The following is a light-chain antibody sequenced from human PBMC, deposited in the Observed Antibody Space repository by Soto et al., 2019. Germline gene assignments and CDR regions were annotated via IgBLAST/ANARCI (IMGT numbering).Light chain of an antibody. CDR1: SGDVGDYEY. Sequence: QPVRGPPASVWGAAGQAVTLSCTGTSGDVGDYEYVSWYQQHTGKGTKLMIYEVSNRPSGVSNRLSASKSGNTASLFLSGLQAEDEADYYCRSYTSDSYYVFGSGTKVTVL. CDR2: EVS. CDR3: RSYTSDSYYV. J-gene: IGLJ1*01. V-gene: IGLV2-14*01.